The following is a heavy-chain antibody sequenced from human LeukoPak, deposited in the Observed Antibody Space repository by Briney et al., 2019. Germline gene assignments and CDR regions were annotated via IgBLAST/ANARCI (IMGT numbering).Heavy chain of an antibody. CDR3: ARTIAARQGDFDY. V-gene: IGHV3-48*01. J-gene: IGHJ4*02. Sequence: GGSLRLSCAASGFTFSSYSMNWVRQAPGKGLEWVSYISSSRSAIFYADSVKGRFTISRDNAKGSLYLQMNSLRVEDTAVYYCARTIAARQGDFDYWGQGTLVTVSS. CDR1: GFTFSSYS. CDR2: ISSSRSAI. D-gene: IGHD6-6*01.